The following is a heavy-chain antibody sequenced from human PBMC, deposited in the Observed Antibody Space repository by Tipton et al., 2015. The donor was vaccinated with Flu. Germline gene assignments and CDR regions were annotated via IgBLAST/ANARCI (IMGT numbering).Heavy chain of an antibody. CDR1: GYSFTSYW. CDR2: IDPSDSYT. Sequence: QLVQSGAEVKKPGESLRISCKGSGYSFTSYWISWVRQMPGKGLEWMGRIDPSDSYTNYSPSFQGHVTISADKSISTAYLQWSSLKASDTAMYYRARQPYCSSTSCYGGLVYYYMDVWGKGTTVTVSS. D-gene: IGHD2-2*01. CDR3: ARQPYCSSTSCYGGLVYYYMDV. V-gene: IGHV5-10-1*01. J-gene: IGHJ6*03.